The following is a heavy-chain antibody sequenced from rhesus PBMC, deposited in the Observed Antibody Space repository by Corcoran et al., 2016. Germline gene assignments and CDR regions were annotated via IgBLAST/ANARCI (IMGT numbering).Heavy chain of an antibody. Sequence: QLQLQESGPGLVKPSETLSLTCAVSGYSISGYYWSWIRQAPGKGLEWIGYIIYSGRTSYNPPLKSRVTISRDTSKNQFSLKLSSVTAADTAVYYCARDLYSSGWNNFDYWGQGVLVTVSS. CDR2: IIYSGRT. J-gene: IGHJ4*01. CDR3: ARDLYSSGWNNFDY. CDR1: GYSISGYY. D-gene: IGHD6-31*01. V-gene: IGHV4-122*02.